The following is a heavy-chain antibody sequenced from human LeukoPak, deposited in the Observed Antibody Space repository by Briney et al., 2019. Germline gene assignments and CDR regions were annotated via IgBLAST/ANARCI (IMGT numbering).Heavy chain of an antibody. Sequence: SETLSLTCVVSGYSISSGFYWGWIRQPPGKGLEWIGSVYHSEGTYYNPSLKSRVTISVDTSKNHFSLNLRSVTAADTAVYYCARVYGGYYYYMDVWGKGTTVTVSS. V-gene: IGHV4-38-2*01. CDR1: GYSISSGFY. J-gene: IGHJ6*03. D-gene: IGHD5/OR15-5a*01. CDR3: ARVYGGYYYYMDV. CDR2: VYHSEGT.